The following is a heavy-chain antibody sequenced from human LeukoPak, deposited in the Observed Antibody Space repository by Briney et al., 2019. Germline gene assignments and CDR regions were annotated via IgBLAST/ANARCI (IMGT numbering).Heavy chain of an antibody. CDR3: ATVSYGSGTYPHPFDP. Sequence: GGALRLSCAASGCTFSSYSMHWVRQAPGKGREGVAFRRYDGSKYYYADSVKGRVTISRDNSKNTLYLQMNSLRAEDTAVYYCATVSYGSGTYPHPFDPWGQGTLVSVSS. CDR1: GCTFSSYS. J-gene: IGHJ5*02. D-gene: IGHD3-10*01. V-gene: IGHV3-30*02. CDR2: RRYDGSKY.